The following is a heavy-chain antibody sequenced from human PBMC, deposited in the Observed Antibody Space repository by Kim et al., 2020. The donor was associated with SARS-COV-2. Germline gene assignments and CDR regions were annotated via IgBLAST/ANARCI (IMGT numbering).Heavy chain of an antibody. CDR1: GGSFSGYY. V-gene: IGHV4-34*01. CDR2: INHSGST. J-gene: IGHJ5*02. CDR3: ARGRLQQRNWFDP. Sequence: SETLSLTCAVYGGSFSGYYWSWIRQPPGKGLEWIGEINHSGSTNYNPSLKSRVTISVDTSKNXFSLKLSSVTAADTAVXYXARGRLQQRNWFDPWGQGTLXTVSS. D-gene: IGHD6-13*01.